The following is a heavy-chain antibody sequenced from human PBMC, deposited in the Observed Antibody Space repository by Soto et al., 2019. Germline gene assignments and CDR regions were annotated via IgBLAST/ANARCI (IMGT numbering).Heavy chain of an antibody. CDR1: SGSISSSNW. J-gene: IGHJ6*03. V-gene: IGHV4-4*02. CDR2: IYHSGST. CDR3: ARGPQRAVDYYYYMDV. Sequence: QVQLQESGPGLVKPSGTLSLICAVSSGSISSSNWWSWVRQPPGKGLEWIGEIYHSGSTNYKPSLKSRVTISLDKSKNQFSLRLSSVTAADTAVYYCARGPQRAVDYYYYMDVWGKGTTVTVSS.